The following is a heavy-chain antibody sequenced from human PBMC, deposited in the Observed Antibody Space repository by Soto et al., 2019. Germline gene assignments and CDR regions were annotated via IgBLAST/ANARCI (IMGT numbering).Heavy chain of an antibody. CDR3: ARQFHCSSTSCYEKPGYYYMDV. V-gene: IGHV4-59*08. D-gene: IGHD2-2*01. CDR1: GGSISSYY. Sequence: PSETMYLTCTVSGGSISSYYWSWIRQPPGKGLEWIGYIYYSGSTNYNPSLKSRVTISVDTSKNQFSLKLSSVTAADTAVYYCARQFHCSSTSCYEKPGYYYMDVWGKGTTVTVSS. CDR2: IYYSGST. J-gene: IGHJ6*03.